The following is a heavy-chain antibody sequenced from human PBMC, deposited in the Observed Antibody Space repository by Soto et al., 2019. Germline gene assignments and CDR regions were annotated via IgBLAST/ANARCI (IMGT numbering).Heavy chain of an antibody. J-gene: IGHJ4*02. CDR2: ISYDGSNK. V-gene: IGHV3-30*18. D-gene: IGHD5-12*01. Sequence: HPGGSLRLSCAASGFTFSSYDMHWVRQAPGKGLEWVAVISYDGSNKYYADSVKGRFTISRDNSKNTLYLQMNSLRAEDTAVYYCAKDQRWLRNYFDYWGQGTLVTVSS. CDR3: AKDQRWLRNYFDY. CDR1: GFTFSSYD.